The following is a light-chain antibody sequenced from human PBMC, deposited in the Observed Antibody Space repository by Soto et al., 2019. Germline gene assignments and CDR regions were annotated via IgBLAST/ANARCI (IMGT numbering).Light chain of an antibody. Sequence: EIQMTQSPSSLSASLGDRVTITCRASQTISTSLNWYQHKPGKAPKVLIFGASSLQSGVPSRFSGSGSGTDFTLTISSLQPEDFATYYCQQSYSAPLTFGGGTKVEIK. J-gene: IGKJ4*01. CDR1: QTISTS. V-gene: IGKV1-39*01. CDR3: QQSYSAPLT. CDR2: GAS.